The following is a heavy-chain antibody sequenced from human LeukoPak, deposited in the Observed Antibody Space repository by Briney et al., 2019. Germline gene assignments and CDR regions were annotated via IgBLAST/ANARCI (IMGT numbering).Heavy chain of an antibody. CDR2: IYTSGST. CDR1: GGFISSYY. D-gene: IGHD2-2*01. V-gene: IGHV4-4*07. CDR3: ARDYAPRSTSSYGMDV. J-gene: IGHJ6*02. Sequence: SETLSLTCTVSGGFISSYYWSWIRQPAGRGLAWIGRIYTSGSTNYNPSLKSRVTMSVDTSKNQFSLKLSSVTAADTAVYYCARDYAPRSTSSYGMDVWGQGTTVTVSS.